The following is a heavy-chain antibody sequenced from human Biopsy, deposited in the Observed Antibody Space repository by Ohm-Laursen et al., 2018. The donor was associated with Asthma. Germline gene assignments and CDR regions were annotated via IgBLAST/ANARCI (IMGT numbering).Heavy chain of an antibody. CDR2: VNTGNGGT. Sequence: EASVKVSCKASGYNFISFAIHWVRQAPGQRPEWMGWVNTGNGGTKYSQKFQGRVTITRDTSASTAYMELRSLRSEDTATYYCARTYYDFLTGQVKDVFGVWGQGTMVTVSS. J-gene: IGHJ3*01. V-gene: IGHV1-3*04. CDR1: GYNFISFA. CDR3: ARTYYDFLTGQVKDVFGV. D-gene: IGHD3-9*01.